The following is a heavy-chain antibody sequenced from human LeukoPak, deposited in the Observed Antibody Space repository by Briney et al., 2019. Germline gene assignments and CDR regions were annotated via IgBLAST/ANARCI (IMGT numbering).Heavy chain of an antibody. D-gene: IGHD3-10*01. CDR1: GFTFSNYA. J-gene: IGHJ4*02. CDR2: ISHDRSNN. V-gene: IGHV3-30-3*01. CDR3: ARDLSGSYMSDY. Sequence: GRSLRLSCAASGFTFSNYAMHWAPQAPGKGLEWVAFISHDRSNNCHADSVKGRFTISRDNSKNTLYLQMNSLTDEDTAVYYCARDLSGSYMSDYWGQGTLVTVSS.